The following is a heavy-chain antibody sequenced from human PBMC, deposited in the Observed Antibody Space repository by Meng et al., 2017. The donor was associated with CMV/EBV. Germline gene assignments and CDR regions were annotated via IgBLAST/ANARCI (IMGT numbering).Heavy chain of an antibody. V-gene: IGHV1-18*01. J-gene: IGHJ4*02. CDR2: ISAYNGNT. CDR3: AKDGSNGYTDY. CDR1: GYTFTSYG. Sequence: SCKASGYTFTSYGISWVRQAPGQGLEWMGWISAYNGNTNYAQKLQGRVTMTRDTSTNTVYMELDSLRFVDTAIYYCAKDGSNGYTDYWGPGTLVTVSS. D-gene: IGHD5-18*01.